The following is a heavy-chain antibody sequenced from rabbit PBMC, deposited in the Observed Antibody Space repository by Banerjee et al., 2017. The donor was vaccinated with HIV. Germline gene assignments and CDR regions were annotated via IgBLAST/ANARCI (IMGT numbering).Heavy chain of an antibody. CDR3: ASMDLLWYYFKL. J-gene: IGHJ4*01. CDR2: IDAGSSGST. Sequence: QSLEESGGDLVKPGASLTLTCTASGFSFSSADDMCWVRQAPGKGLEWIACIDAGSSGSTYYASWAKGRFTITKTSSTTVTLQMTSLTAADTATYFCASMDLLWYYFKLWGPGTLVTVS. D-gene: IGHD1-1*01. CDR1: GFSFSSADD. V-gene: IGHV1S40*01.